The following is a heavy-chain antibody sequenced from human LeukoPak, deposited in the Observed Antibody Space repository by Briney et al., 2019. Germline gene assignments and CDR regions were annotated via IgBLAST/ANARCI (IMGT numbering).Heavy chain of an antibody. CDR2: ILPVDSDT. J-gene: IGHJ4*02. V-gene: IGHV5-51*01. CDR3: ATRDGGRKVYNF. D-gene: IGHD4-23*01. Sequence: GDSRKISCKGSGYSFTSYWIGWVRQMPGKGLEWMGIILPVDSDTRSSPSFQGQVTVSVDKSISTVYLQWNSLKASDTAMYYCATRDGGRKVYNFWGQGTLVSVSS. CDR1: GYSFTSYW.